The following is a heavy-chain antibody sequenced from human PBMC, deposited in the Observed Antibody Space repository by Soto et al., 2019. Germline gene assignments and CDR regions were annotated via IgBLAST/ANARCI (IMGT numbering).Heavy chain of an antibody. CDR1: GASISRYY. V-gene: IGHV4-59*01. CDR3: ARGHPFDY. Sequence: SETVSLTXTVSGASISRYYWFWIRQPPGKGLEWLAYIHHSGITNYNPSLKSRLTISVDTPKNQFSLKLSSVTAADTAVYYCARGHPFDYWGQGTLVTVSS. J-gene: IGHJ4*02. CDR2: IHHSGIT.